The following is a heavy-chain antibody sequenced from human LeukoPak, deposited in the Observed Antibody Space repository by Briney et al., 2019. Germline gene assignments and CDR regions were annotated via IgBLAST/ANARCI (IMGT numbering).Heavy chain of an antibody. CDR1: ALDFSIYG. J-gene: IGHJ4*02. D-gene: IGHD6-19*01. CDR3: ASAAGPFDN. V-gene: IGHV3-33*01. Sequence: GRSLRLSCAASALDFSIYGMHWVRQAPDKGLEWVAVIWHDGSIKYYADSVKGRFTISRDNSKNTLYLEMNSLRAEDTAVYYCASAAGPFDNWGQGTLVTVSS. CDR2: IWHDGSIK.